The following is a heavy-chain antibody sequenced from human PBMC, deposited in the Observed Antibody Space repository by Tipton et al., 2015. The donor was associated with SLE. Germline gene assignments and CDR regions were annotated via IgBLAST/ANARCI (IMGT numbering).Heavy chain of an antibody. J-gene: IGHJ4*02. Sequence: QSGAEVKRPGASLTVSCKASGYIFINYGISWVRQAPGQGLEWMGWISGYNGYANYAQNLQDRVTMTTDKSTSTAYLELTSLRSDDTAVYYCAREYGSGGSCYYFDYWGQGTEVTASS. CDR2: ISGYNGYA. V-gene: IGHV1-18*01. CDR3: AREYGSGGSCYYFDY. D-gene: IGHD2-15*01. CDR1: GYIFINYG.